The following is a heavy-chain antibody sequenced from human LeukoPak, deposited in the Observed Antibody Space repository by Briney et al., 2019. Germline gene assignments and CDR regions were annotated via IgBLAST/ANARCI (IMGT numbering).Heavy chain of an antibody. D-gene: IGHD1-26*01. Sequence: PGGSLRLSCAASGFTFSSYAMHWVRQAPGKGLEWVAVISYDGSNKYYADSVKGRFTISRDNSKNTLYLQMNSLRAEDTAVYYCARWDTWELTRAEYFQHWGQGTLVTVSS. V-gene: IGHV3-30*04. CDR1: GFTFSSYA. CDR2: ISYDGSNK. CDR3: ARWDTWELTRAEYFQH. J-gene: IGHJ1*01.